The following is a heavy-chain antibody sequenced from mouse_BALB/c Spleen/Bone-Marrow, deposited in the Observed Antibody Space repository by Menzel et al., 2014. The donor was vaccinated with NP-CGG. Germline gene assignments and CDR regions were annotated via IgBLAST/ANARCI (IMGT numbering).Heavy chain of an antibody. J-gene: IGHJ4*01. CDR3: ARSSYYAMDY. Sequence: VQLQHSGPELVKPGASVKTSCKASGFSFTGYYMHWVKQSHVKSLEWVGRINPYNGATSYNQNFKDKASLTVDKSSSTAYMELHSLTSEDSAVYYCARSSYYAMDYWGQGTSVTVSS. CDR2: INPYNGAT. V-gene: IGHV1-31*01. CDR1: GFSFTGYY.